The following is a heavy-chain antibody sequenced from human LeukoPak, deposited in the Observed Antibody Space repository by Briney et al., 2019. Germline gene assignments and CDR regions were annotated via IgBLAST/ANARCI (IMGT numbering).Heavy chain of an antibody. J-gene: IGHJ5*02. CDR3: AKHGADYGNTEWFQP. CDR2: IWYDGSNK. V-gene: IGHV3-33*06. D-gene: IGHD4-11*01. CDR1: GFTFSSYG. Sequence: GRSLRLFCAASGFTFSSYGMHWGRQAPGEGLEWVAVIWYDGSNKYYEDSVTGRFTLSNDNAKNTLYLQMSSLRAEDTAVYYCAKHGADYGNTEWFQPWGRGTLVTVSS.